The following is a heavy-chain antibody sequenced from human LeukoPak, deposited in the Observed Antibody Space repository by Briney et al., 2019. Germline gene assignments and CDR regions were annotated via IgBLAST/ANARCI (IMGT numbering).Heavy chain of an antibody. V-gene: IGHV4-59*12. CDR3: ARDSSGAGTVGATSGY. Sequence: SETLSLTCTVSRGSISSSYWSWIRQPPGKGLEWIGYIYYSGSTNYNPSLKSRVTISVGTSKNQFSLKLSSVTAADTAVYYCARDSSGAGTVGATSGYWGQGTLVTVSS. CDR2: IYYSGST. CDR1: RGSISSSY. J-gene: IGHJ4*02. D-gene: IGHD1-26*01.